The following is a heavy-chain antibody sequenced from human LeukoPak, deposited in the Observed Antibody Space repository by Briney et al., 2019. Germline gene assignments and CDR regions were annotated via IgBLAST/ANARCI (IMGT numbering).Heavy chain of an antibody. D-gene: IGHD3-10*01. J-gene: IGHJ6*03. CDR3: ARDQVDQNYYGAVRYYYMDV. V-gene: IGHV3-48*04. Sequence: GGSLRLSCAASGFTFSSYGMSWVRQAPGKGLEWVSYISSSCSTIYYADSVKGRFTISRDNAKNSLYLQMNSLRAEDTAVYYCARDQVDQNYYGAVRYYYMDVWGKGTTVTISS. CDR1: GFTFSSYG. CDR2: ISSSCSTI.